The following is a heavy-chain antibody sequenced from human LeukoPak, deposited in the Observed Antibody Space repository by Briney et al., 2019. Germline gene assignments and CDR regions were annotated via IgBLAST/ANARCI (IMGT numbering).Heavy chain of an antibody. V-gene: IGHV4-30-4*08. CDR2: IYYSGST. J-gene: IGHJ4*02. Sequence: SETLSLTCTVSGGSISSGDYYWSWIRQPPEKGLEWIGYIYYSGSTYYNPSLKSRVTISVDTSKNQFSLKLSSVTAADTAVYYCASTIFGVVFDYWGQGTLVTVSS. D-gene: IGHD3-3*01. CDR3: ASTIFGVVFDY. CDR1: GGSISSGDYY.